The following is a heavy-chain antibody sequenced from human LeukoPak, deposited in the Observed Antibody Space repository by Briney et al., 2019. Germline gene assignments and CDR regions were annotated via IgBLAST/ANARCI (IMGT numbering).Heavy chain of an antibody. D-gene: IGHD3-10*01. V-gene: IGHV3-23*01. J-gene: IGHJ4*02. CDR2: ISGSGGST. CDR3: AKDLYVLWFGELRFGFDY. CDR1: GFTFSSYG. Sequence: GGSLRLSCAASGFTFSSYGMSWVRQAPGKGLEWVSAISGSGGSTYYADSVKGRFTISRDNSKNTLYLQMNSLRAEDTAVYYCAKDLYVLWFGELRFGFDYWGQGTLVTVSS.